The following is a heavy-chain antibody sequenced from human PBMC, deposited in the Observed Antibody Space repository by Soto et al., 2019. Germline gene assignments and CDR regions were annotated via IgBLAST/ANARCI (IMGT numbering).Heavy chain of an antibody. CDR3: ARVPSSSGRAHFDY. J-gene: IGHJ4*02. Sequence: SQTLSLTCAISGDSVSSNSVVWNWIRQSPSRGLEWLGRTYYRSKWYYEYAESVKSRIIINPDTSKNQLSLQLNSVTPEDTAVYYCARVPSSSGRAHFDYWGQGTLVTVSS. V-gene: IGHV6-1*01. D-gene: IGHD2-15*01. CDR1: GDSVSSNSVV. CDR2: TYYRSKWYY.